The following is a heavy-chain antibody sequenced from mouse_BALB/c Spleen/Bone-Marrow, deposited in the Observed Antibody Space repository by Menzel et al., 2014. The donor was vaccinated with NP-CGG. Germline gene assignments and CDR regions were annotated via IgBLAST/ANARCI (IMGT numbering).Heavy chain of an antibody. J-gene: IGHJ2*01. V-gene: IGHV5-6-3*01. CDR2: INSNGGST. D-gene: IGHD1-1*01. CDR3: ARERYYGNGRIFEY. Sequence: EVQLVESGGGLVQPGGSLKLSCAASGFTFSSYGMSWVRQTPDKRLELVATINSNGGSTYYPDSVKGRFTISRDNAKNTLRLQMSSLKSEDTAMYYCARERYYGNGRIFEYWGQGTTLTVSS. CDR1: GFTFSSYG.